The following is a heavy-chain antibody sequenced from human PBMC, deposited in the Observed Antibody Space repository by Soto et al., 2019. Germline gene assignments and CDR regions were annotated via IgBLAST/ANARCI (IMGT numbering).Heavy chain of an antibody. CDR2: IYNGGNT. CDR1: GGSISSYY. Sequence: SETLSLTCTVSGGSISSYYWSWIRQSAGKGLEWIGRIYNGGNTQYNPSLESRATMSADTSKNQFSLRLNSVTAADTAVYYCARDGSDSYGLDVWGQGTTVTVSS. V-gene: IGHV4-4*07. J-gene: IGHJ6*02. D-gene: IGHD3-10*01. CDR3: ARDGSDSYGLDV.